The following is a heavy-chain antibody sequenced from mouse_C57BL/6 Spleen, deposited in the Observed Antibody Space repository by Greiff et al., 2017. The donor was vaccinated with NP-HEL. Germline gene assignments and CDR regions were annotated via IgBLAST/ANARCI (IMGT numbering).Heavy chain of an antibody. CDR1: GYTFTSYW. V-gene: IGHV1-53*01. J-gene: IGHJ4*01. CDR3: ARQGTTVVAKGAMDY. Sequence: VQLQQPGTELVKPGASVKLSCKASGYTFTSYWMHWVKQRPGQGLEWIGNINPSNGGTNYNEKFKSKATLTVDKSSSTAYMQLSRLTSEDSAVYYCARQGTTVVAKGAMDYWGQGTSVTVSS. D-gene: IGHD1-1*01. CDR2: INPSNGGT.